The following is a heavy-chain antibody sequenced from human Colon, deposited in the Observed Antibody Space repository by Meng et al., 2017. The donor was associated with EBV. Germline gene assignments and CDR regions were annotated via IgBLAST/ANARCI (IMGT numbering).Heavy chain of an antibody. CDR2: LCVGGGST. D-gene: IGHD6-19*01. CDR3: AKAKVAVATDRPFDS. Sequence: EVQLVESXXGLVQXGESLRLSCAASRFIFSSYVMRWVRQAPGKGLEWVSILCVGGGSTQYTDSEKGRFTISRDSSKNTLFLQVNNPRADDTAAYYCAKAKVAVATDRPFDSWGQGTLVTVSS. CDR1: RFIFSSYV. V-gene: IGHV3-23*04. J-gene: IGHJ4*02.